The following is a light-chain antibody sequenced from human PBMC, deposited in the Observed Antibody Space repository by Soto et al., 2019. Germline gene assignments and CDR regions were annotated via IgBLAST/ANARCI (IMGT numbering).Light chain of an antibody. CDR1: QSVSNN. V-gene: IGKV3-15*01. CDR3: QQHNNWPRT. Sequence: EIVMTQSPATLSASPGERATLSCRASQSVSNNLAWYQQKPGQAPRLLIYGASTRATGIPARFSGSGSGTEFTLTISSLQSEDFAVYYCQQHNNWPRTFGQGTKVDIK. CDR2: GAS. J-gene: IGKJ1*01.